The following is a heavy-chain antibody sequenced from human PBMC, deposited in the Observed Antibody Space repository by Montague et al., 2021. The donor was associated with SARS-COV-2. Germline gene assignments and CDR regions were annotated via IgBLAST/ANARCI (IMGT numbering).Heavy chain of an antibody. CDR3: ARDGFCGGGSCFDY. D-gene: IGHD2-15*01. CDR2: VYSAGGI. V-gene: IGHV3-53*01. CDR1: GFSVTNSY. J-gene: IGHJ4*02. Sequence: SLRLSCAASGFSVTNSYMNWVRQAPGKGLEWVALVYSAGGIYYADSVQGRFTISRDISKNTVYLQMNSLRADDTAVYYCARDGFCGGGSCFDYWGQGALVTVSS.